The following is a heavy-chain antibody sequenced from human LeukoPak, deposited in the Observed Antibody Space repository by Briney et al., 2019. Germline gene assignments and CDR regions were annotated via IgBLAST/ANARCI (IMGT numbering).Heavy chain of an antibody. CDR2: IIGSGTEM. CDR1: GFTYKSYS. Sequence: PGGSLRLSCGVSGFTYKSYSMNGVRQSPGKGLEWVASIIGSGTEMFYADSVKGRFTISRDNAMNSLYLQINSLRAEDTAVYYCARGVSSEWLFLPREYFQHWGQGTLVTVSS. D-gene: IGHD3-3*01. CDR3: ARGVSSEWLFLPREYFQH. V-gene: IGHV3-21*01. J-gene: IGHJ1*01.